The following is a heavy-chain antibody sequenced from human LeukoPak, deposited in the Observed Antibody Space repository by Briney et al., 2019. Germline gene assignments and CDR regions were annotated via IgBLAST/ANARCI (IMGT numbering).Heavy chain of an antibody. Sequence: ALVKVSCKASGGTFSSYAISWVRQAPGQGLEWMGGIIPIFGTANYAQKFQGRVTITTDESTSTAYMELSSLRSEDTAVYYCARVPLRGCDSSGHRLYYFDYWGQGTLVTVSS. CDR1: GGTFSSYA. J-gene: IGHJ4*02. V-gene: IGHV1-69*05. CDR3: ARVPLRGCDSSGHRLYYFDY. CDR2: IIPIFGTA. D-gene: IGHD3-22*01.